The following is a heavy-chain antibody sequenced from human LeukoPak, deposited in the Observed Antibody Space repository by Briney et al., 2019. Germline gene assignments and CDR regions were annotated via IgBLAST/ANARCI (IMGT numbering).Heavy chain of an antibody. CDR3: ARGGYDSAGIDY. D-gene: IGHD5-12*01. V-gene: IGHV4-4*07. CDR1: GGTISSYY. Sequence: SETLSLTCTVSGGTISSYYWSWIRQPAGKGLEWIGRIYTSGSTNYNPSLKSRVTMSVDTSKNQFSLKLTSVTAADTAVYYCARGGYDSAGIDYWGQGTLVTVSS. J-gene: IGHJ4*02. CDR2: IYTSGST.